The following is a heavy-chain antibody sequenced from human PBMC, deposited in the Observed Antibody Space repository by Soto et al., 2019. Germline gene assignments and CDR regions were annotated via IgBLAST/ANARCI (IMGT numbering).Heavy chain of an antibody. J-gene: IGHJ6*02. D-gene: IGHD6-6*01. Sequence: GESLKISCNGSGYSFTSYWIGWVRQMPGKGLEWMGIIYPGDSDTRYSPSFQGQVTISADKSISTAYLQWSSLKASDTAMYYCARLGEVAALYYYSMDVWGQGTTVTVSS. CDR1: GYSFTSYW. CDR3: ARLGEVAALYYYSMDV. V-gene: IGHV5-51*01. CDR2: IYPGDSDT.